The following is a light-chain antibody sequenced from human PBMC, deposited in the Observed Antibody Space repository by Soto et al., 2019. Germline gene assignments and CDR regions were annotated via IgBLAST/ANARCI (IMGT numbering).Light chain of an antibody. CDR2: ASS. J-gene: IGKJ2*01. V-gene: IGKV1-39*01. CDR3: QQHNSFPRS. Sequence: DIQMTQSPSSLSASVGDRVTISCRASQSISSYLNWYQQRPGKAPKLLIYASSDLHSGVPSRFSGSGSGTEFTLTISSLQPEDYATYYCQQHNSFPRSFGQGTKLEIK. CDR1: QSISSY.